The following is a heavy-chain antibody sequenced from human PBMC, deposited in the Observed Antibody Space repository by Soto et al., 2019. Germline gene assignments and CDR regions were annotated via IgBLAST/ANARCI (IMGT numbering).Heavy chain of an antibody. J-gene: IGHJ4*02. V-gene: IGHV2-5*02. CDR3: AHRVLRTVFGLVTTTAIYFDF. CDR2: IYWDDDK. Sequence: QIPLNESGPTVVRPTEPLTLTCRFSGFSLTTSGVGVGWIRQSPGKAPEWLALIYWDDDKRYSASLKSRLTITNDTSKNQVVLTVSDLDPTDTATYYCAHRVLRTVFGLVTTTAIYFDFWGQGTPVAVSS. CDR1: GFSLTTSGVG. D-gene: IGHD3-3*01.